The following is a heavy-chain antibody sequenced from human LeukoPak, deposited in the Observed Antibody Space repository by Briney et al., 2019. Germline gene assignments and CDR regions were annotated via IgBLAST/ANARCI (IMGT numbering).Heavy chain of an antibody. CDR1: GGSIGTYY. Sequence: SETLSLTCTVSGGSIGTYYWSWIRQPPGKGLEWIGYIYYNGYTDYNPSLKSRVTISVHTSKNQFSLKLSSVTAADTAVYYCARGRVRGVMGYWGQGTLVTVSS. CDR3: ARGRVRGVMGY. V-gene: IGHV4-59*01. J-gene: IGHJ4*02. CDR2: IYYNGYT. D-gene: IGHD3-10*01.